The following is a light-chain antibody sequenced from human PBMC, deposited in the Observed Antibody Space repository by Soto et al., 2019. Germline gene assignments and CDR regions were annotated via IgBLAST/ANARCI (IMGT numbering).Light chain of an antibody. Sequence: EIVLTQSPGTLSLSPGERATLFCRASQSVSSSYLAWYQQKPGQSPRLLIYGASSRFTGIPDRFSGSGSGTDFSLTISRLEHEDLAVYYCPQHSSSPPSWTFGQGTKVEIK. J-gene: IGKJ1*01. CDR2: GAS. CDR3: PQHSSSPPSWT. V-gene: IGKV3-20*01. CDR1: QSVSSSY.